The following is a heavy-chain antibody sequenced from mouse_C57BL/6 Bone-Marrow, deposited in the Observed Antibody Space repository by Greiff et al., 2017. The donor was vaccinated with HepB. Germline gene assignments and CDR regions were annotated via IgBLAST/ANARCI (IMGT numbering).Heavy chain of an antibody. D-gene: IGHD2-1*01. CDR2: IYPGSGST. CDR3: ARYYGNYYWYVDV. CDR1: GYTFTSYW. J-gene: IGHJ1*03. V-gene: IGHV1-55*01. Sequence: VQLQQSGAELVKPGASVKMSCKASGYTFTSYWITWVKQRPGQGLEWIGDIYPGSGSTNYNEKFKSKATLTVDTSSSTAYMQLSSLTSEDSAVYYCARYYGNYYWYVDVWGTGTTVTVSS.